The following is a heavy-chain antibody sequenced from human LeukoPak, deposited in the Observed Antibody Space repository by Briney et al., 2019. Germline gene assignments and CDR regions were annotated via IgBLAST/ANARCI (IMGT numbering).Heavy chain of an antibody. Sequence: GGSLRLSCAASGFTFSSYDMHWVRQAPGKGLEWVAVIWYDGSNKYYADSVKGRFTISRDNSKNTLYLQMNSLRAEDTAVYYCARDQATRGPGYGMDVWGKGTTVTVSS. J-gene: IGHJ6*04. CDR3: ARDQATRGPGYGMDV. D-gene: IGHD3-10*01. CDR2: IWYDGSNK. CDR1: GFTFSSYD. V-gene: IGHV3-33*01.